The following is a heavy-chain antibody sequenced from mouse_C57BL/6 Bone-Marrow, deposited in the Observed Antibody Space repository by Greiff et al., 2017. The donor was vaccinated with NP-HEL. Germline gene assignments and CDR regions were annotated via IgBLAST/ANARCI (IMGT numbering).Heavy chain of an antibody. V-gene: IGHV5-15*01. CDR3: ARLLLKDYWYFDV. J-gene: IGHJ1*03. CDR1: GFTFSDYG. Sequence: EVQLQESGGGLVQPGGSLKLSCAASGFTFSDYGMAWVRQAPRKGPEWVAFISNLAYSIYYADTVTGRFTISRENAKNTLYLEMSSLRSEDTAMYYCARLLLKDYWYFDVWGTGTTVTVSS. CDR2: ISNLAYSI.